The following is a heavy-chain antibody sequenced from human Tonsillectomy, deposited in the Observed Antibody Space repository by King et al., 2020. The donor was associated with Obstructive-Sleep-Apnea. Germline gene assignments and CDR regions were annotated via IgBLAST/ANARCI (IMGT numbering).Heavy chain of an antibody. J-gene: IGHJ4*02. D-gene: IGHD3-10*01. V-gene: IGHV3-23*04. CDR1: GFTFSGYA. Sequence: VQLVESGGGMVQPGGSLRLSCAASGFTFSGYAISWVRQAPGKGLEWVSAINTRGTTFYAGSVRGRFTISRDNSKYTGDLQVNSLRAEDTALYYCAKEGGGSGVYWVDSWGQGTLVTVSS. CDR3: AKEGGGSGVYWVDS. CDR2: INTRGTT.